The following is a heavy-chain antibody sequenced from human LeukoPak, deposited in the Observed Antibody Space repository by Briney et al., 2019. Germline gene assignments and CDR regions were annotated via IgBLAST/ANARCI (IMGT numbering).Heavy chain of an antibody. CDR3: ARVSGRQFDP. Sequence: SETLSLTCAVYGGSFSGHYWSWIRQPPGKGLEWIGEINHSGSTNYNPSLKSRITISIDTSKNQFSLKLSSVTAADTAVYYCARVSGRQFDPWGQGTLVTVSS. CDR2: INHSGST. J-gene: IGHJ5*02. CDR1: GGSFSGHY. D-gene: IGHD6-25*01. V-gene: IGHV4-34*01.